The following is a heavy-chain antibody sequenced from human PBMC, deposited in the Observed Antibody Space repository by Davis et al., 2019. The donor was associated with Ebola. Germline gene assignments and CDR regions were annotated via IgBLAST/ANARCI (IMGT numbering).Heavy chain of an antibody. Sequence: PGGSLRLSCAGSGFAFGDYAMHWVRQAPGEGLEWVSGINWNSDSIVYADSVKGRFTISRDNAKNSLYLQMNSLRGEDTAFYYCAKGRTIPLALDFWGRGTLVTVSS. CDR1: GFAFGDYA. J-gene: IGHJ4*02. V-gene: IGHV3-9*01. D-gene: IGHD2-2*02. CDR3: AKGRTIPLALDF. CDR2: INWNSDSI.